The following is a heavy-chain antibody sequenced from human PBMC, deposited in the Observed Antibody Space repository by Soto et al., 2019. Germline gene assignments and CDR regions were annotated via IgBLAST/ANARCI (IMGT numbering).Heavy chain of an antibody. Sequence: PSETLSLTCTVCGGSIRSGSDYWSWIRQPPGKGLEWLGYIYNSGSTNYNPSLKSRVTISVDTSKNQFSLKLSSVTAADTAVYYCARDHFGQSYRDAFDIWGQGTMVTVSS. V-gene: IGHV4-61*01. CDR3: ARDHFGQSYRDAFDI. CDR2: IYNSGST. CDR1: GGSIRSGSDY. J-gene: IGHJ3*02. D-gene: IGHD1-26*01.